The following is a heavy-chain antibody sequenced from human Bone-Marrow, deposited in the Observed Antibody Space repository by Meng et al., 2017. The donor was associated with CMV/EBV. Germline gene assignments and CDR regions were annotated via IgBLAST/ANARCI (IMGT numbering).Heavy chain of an antibody. J-gene: IGHJ4*02. V-gene: IGHV4-4*02. CDR1: GGSISSSNL. CDR3: AREAPPSPGASEGFDF. CDR2: IYYSGDT. D-gene: IGHD1-26*01. Sequence: SETLSLTCAVSGGSISSSNLWRWVRQPPGKGLEWIGEIYYSGDTNYNPSLKSRVTMSVDKSKNQLYLKLSSVTAADTAVYYCAREAPPSPGASEGFDFWGQGALVTVSS.